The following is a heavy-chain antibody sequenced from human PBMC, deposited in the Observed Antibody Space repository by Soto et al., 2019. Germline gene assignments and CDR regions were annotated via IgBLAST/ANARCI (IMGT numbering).Heavy chain of an antibody. V-gene: IGHV4-59*13. CDR1: GGSISSYY. J-gene: IGHJ4*02. CDR3: ARYGDGYTVFDF. CDR2: IYNSGST. D-gene: IGHD5-12*01. Sequence: LSLTCTVSGGSISSYYWSWIRQPPGKGLEWIGYIYNSGSTNYNPSLKSRVTISLDTSKNQFSLKLSSVTAADTAVYYCARYGDGYTVFDFWGQGTLVTVSS.